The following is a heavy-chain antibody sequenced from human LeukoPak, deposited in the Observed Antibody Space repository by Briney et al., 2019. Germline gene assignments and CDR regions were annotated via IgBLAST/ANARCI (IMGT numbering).Heavy chain of an antibody. J-gene: IGHJ5*02. CDR2: ISSSSSTI. CDR1: GFTFSSYS. Sequence: GGSLRLSCAASGFTFSSYSMNWVRQAPGKGLEWVSSISSSSSTIYYADSVKGRFTISRDNAKNSLYLQMNSLRAEDTAVYYCARDEGGGIAVGPFDPWGQGTLVTVSS. D-gene: IGHD6-19*01. CDR3: ARDEGGGIAVGPFDP. V-gene: IGHV3-48*01.